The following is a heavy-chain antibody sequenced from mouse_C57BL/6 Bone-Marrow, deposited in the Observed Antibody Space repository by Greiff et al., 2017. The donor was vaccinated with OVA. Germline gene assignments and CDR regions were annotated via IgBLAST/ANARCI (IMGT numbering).Heavy chain of an antibody. Sequence: QVQLQQPGTELVKPGASVKLSCKASGYTFTSYWMHWVKQRPGQGLEWIGNINPRNGGPNYHEKFKSKAILTVDKSSSTAYMQLSSLTSEDSAIYYGARAGIYSDYPAWFAYWGQGTLVTVSA. V-gene: IGHV1-53*01. CDR2: INPRNGGP. D-gene: IGHD2-12*01. CDR3: ARAGIYSDYPAWFAY. J-gene: IGHJ3*01. CDR1: GYTFTSYW.